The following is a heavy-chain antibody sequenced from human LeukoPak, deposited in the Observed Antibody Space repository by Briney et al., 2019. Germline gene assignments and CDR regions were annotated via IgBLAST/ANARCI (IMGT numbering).Heavy chain of an antibody. CDR3: AKLSVHYDFWSGANAFDI. J-gene: IGHJ3*02. D-gene: IGHD3-3*01. CDR1: GFTFSSYG. CDR2: IRYDGSNK. Sequence: GGSLRLSCAASGFTFSSYGMHWVRQAPGKGLEWVAFIRYDGSNKYYADSVKGRFTISRDNSKNTLYLQMNSLRAEDTAVYYCAKLSVHYDFWSGANAFDIWGQGTMVTVSS. V-gene: IGHV3-30*02.